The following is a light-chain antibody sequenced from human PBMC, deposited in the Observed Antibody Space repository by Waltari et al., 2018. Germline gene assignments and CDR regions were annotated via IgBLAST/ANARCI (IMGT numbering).Light chain of an antibody. CDR2: EDS. Sequence: QSALTQPASVSASRGQSITIPCSLTSSDVGRFNLVCWYQQHPGKSPKLIIFEDSKRPSGVSDRFSGSKSGSTASLTISGLQAEDEADYYCCSYVDSNTVMFGGGTKVTVL. J-gene: IGLJ3*02. CDR1: SSDVGRFNL. CDR3: CSYVDSNTVM. V-gene: IGLV2-23*01.